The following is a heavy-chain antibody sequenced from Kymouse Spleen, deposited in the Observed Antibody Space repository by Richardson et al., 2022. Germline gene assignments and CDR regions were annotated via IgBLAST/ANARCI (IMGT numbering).Heavy chain of an antibody. V-gene: IGHV4-31*03. CDR2: IYYSGST. CDR3: ARDGGYGSGSYYRYYYYYGMDV. CDR1: GGSISSGGYY. J-gene: IGHJ6*02. Sequence: QVQLQESGPGLVKPSQTLSLTCTVSGGSISSGGYYWSWIRQHPGKGLEWIGYIYYSGSTYYNPSLKSRVTISVDTSKNQFSLKLSSVTAADTAVYYCARDGGYGSGSYYRYYYYYGMDVWGQGTTVTVSS. D-gene: IGHD3-10*01.